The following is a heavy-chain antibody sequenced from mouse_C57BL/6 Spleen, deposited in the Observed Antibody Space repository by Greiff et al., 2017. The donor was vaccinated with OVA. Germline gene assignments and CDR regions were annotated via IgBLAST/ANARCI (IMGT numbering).Heavy chain of an antibody. CDR2: IWSDGST. V-gene: IGHV2-6-1*01. D-gene: IGHD2-5*01. CDR3: ARHYSNYANWYFDV. J-gene: IGHJ1*03. CDR1: GFSLTSYG. Sequence: VQLQESGPGLVAPSQSLSITCTVSGFSLTSYGVHWVRQPPGKGLEWLVVIWSDGSTTYNSALKSRLSISKDNSKSQVFLKMNSLQTDDTAMYYCARHYSNYANWYFDVWGTGTTVTVSS.